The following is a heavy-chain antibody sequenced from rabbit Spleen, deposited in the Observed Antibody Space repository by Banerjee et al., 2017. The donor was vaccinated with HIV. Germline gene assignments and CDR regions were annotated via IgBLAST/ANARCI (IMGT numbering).Heavy chain of an antibody. CDR3: ARDTGSSFSSYGMDL. D-gene: IGHD8-1*01. V-gene: IGHV1S45*01. CDR1: GFSFSNKAV. CDR2: INTYTARP. J-gene: IGHJ6*01. Sequence: QEQLVESGGGLVQPGGSLKLSCTASGFSFSNKAVMCWVRQAPGKGLQWIACINTYTARPVYATWAKGRFTISRTSSTTVTLHMTSLTAADTATYFCARDTGSSFSSYGMDLWGQGTLVTVS.